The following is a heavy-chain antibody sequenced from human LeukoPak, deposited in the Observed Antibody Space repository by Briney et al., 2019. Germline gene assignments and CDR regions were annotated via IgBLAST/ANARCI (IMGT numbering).Heavy chain of an antibody. CDR1: GYTFTGYY. J-gene: IGHJ5*02. D-gene: IGHD6-13*01. Sequence: ASVKLSCKASGYTFTGYYMHWVRQAPGQGLEWMGRINPNSGGTNYAQKFQGRVTMTRDTSISTAYMELNRLRSDDTAVYYCARVKGRAAAGLNWFDPWGQGTLVTVSS. V-gene: IGHV1-2*06. CDR3: ARVKGRAAAGLNWFDP. CDR2: INPNSGGT.